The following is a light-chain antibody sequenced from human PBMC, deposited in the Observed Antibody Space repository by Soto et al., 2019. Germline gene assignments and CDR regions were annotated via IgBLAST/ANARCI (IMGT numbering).Light chain of an antibody. Sequence: QSVLTQTPSASATPGQRVTISCSGRSSNIGSYDVYWYQHLPGTAPKVLIYMSNQRPSGVPDRFSGSKSGTSASLAISGLRSEDEADYYCAVWDDSRRGHVFGTGTKLTVL. V-gene: IGLV1-47*01. J-gene: IGLJ1*01. CDR2: MSN. CDR3: AVWDDSRRGHV. CDR1: SSNIGSYD.